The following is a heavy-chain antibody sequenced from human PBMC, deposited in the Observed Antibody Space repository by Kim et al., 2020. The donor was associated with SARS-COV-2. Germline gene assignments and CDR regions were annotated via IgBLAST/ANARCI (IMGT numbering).Heavy chain of an antibody. CDR1: GFTFSSYG. CDR3: AKDGTEWFGAYYFDY. Sequence: GGSLRLSCAASGFTFSSYGMHWVRQAPGTGLEWVAVISYDGSNKYYADSVKGRFTISRDNSKNTLYLQMNSLRAEDTAVYYCAKDGTEWFGAYYFDYWGQGTLVTVSS. D-gene: IGHD3-10*01. CDR2: ISYDGSNK. J-gene: IGHJ4*02. V-gene: IGHV3-30*18.